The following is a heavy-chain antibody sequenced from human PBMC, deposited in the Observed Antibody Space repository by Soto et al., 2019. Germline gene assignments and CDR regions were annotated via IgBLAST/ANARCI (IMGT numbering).Heavy chain of an antibody. D-gene: IGHD5-18*01. V-gene: IGHV4-59*01. CDR2: IYYSGST. CDR3: ASSSYSYVYNPPENYYYAMDF. J-gene: IGHJ6*02. CDR1: GGSISSYY. Sequence: SETLSLTCTVSGGSISSYYWSWIRQPPGKGLEWIGYIYYSGSTNYNPSLKSRVTISVDTSKNQFSLKLSSVTAADTAVYYCASSSYSYVYNPPENYYYAMDFWGPGTTVTVSS.